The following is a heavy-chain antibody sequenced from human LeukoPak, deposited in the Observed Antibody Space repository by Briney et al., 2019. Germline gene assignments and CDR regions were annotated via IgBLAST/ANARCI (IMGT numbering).Heavy chain of an antibody. CDR3: ASFGGYCSGGSCPRVTDY. CDR1: GYTFTGYY. Sequence: ASVKVSCKASGYTFTGYYIHWVRQAPGQGLEWMGWINPNSGGTNYAQKFQGRVTMTRDTSISTAYMELSRLRSDDTAVYYCASFGGYCSGGSCPRVTDYWGQGTLVTVSS. V-gene: IGHV1-2*02. J-gene: IGHJ4*02. CDR2: INPNSGGT. D-gene: IGHD2-15*01.